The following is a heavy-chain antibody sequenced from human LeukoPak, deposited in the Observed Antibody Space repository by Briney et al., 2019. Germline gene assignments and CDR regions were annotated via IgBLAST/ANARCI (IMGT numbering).Heavy chain of an antibody. Sequence: GASVKVSCKASVYTFTSSDINSVRQPAGKELEWMGWINTNSGRKVYAQKFQGRVTMTANHSISTAYMELSSLRFDGPAVYYCARGRSGLAAAGTYDYWGQGTLITVSS. J-gene: IGHJ4*02. D-gene: IGHD6-13*01. V-gene: IGHV1-8*01. CDR1: VYTFTSSD. CDR3: ARGRSGLAAAGTYDY. CDR2: INTNSGRK.